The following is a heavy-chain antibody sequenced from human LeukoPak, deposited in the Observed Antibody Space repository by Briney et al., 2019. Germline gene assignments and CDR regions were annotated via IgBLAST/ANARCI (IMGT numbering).Heavy chain of an antibody. CDR2: IIPIFGTA. CDR3: ARTAASAAAGLDY. V-gene: IGHV1-69*13. CDR1: GGTFSSYA. Sequence: ASVKVSCKASGGTFSSYAISWVRQAPGQGLEWMGGIIPIFGTANYAQKFQGRVTITADESTSTAYMELSSLRSEDTAVYYCARTAASAAAGLDYRGQGTLVTVSS. J-gene: IGHJ4*02. D-gene: IGHD6-13*01.